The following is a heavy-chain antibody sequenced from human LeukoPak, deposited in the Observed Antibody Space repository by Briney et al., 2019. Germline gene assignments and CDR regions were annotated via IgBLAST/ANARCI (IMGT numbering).Heavy chain of an antibody. CDR3: ARVTGYMIEDYFDY. CDR1: GGSISSGSYY. V-gene: IGHV4-61*02. Sequence: PSQTLSLTCTVSGGSISSGSYYWSWIRQPAGKGLEWIGRIYTSGSTNYNPSLKSRVTMSVDTSKNQFSLKLSSVTAADTAVYYCARVTGYMIEDYFDYWGQGTLVTVSS. J-gene: IGHJ4*02. D-gene: IGHD3-22*01. CDR2: IYTSGST.